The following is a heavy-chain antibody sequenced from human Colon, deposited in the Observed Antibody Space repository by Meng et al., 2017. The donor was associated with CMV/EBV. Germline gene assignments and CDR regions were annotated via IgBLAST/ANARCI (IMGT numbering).Heavy chain of an antibody. V-gene: IGHV4-59*01. D-gene: IGHD1-1*01. Sequence: SETLSLTCIVSGGSISPDYWSWIRQPPGKGLEWVGYIYYTGSTNYNPSLKSRVTISVDTSKNQFSLTLRSVTAADTAMYFCARGLGHASNNSLDYWGQGTLVTVSS. CDR2: IYYTGST. CDR1: GGSISPDY. J-gene: IGHJ4*02. CDR3: ARGLGHASNNSLDY.